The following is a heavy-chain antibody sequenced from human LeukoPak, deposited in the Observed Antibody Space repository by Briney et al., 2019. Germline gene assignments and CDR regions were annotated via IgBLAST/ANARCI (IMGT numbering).Heavy chain of an antibody. V-gene: IGHV4-39*07. Sequence: SETLSLTCTVSGGSISSSSYYWGWIRQPPGKGLEWIGSIYYSGSTYYNPSLKSRVTISVDTSKNQFSLKLNSVTAADTAVYYCARGAGRTYGMDVWGQGTTVTVSS. CDR1: GGSISSSSYY. J-gene: IGHJ6*02. CDR2: IYYSGST. CDR3: ARGAGRTYGMDV. D-gene: IGHD3-10*01.